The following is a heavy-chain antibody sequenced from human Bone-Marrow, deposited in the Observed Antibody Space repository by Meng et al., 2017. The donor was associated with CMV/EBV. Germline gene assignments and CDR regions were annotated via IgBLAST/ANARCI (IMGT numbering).Heavy chain of an antibody. CDR3: ARDRYAPGYYYGMDV. J-gene: IGHJ6*02. CDR1: GCTFSSYA. Sequence: SVKVSCKASGCTFSSYAISWVRQAPGQGLEWMGGIIPIFGTANYAQKFQGRVTMTTDESTSTAYMELSRLRSEDTAVYYCARDRYAPGYYYGMDVWGQGATVTVSS. D-gene: IGHD3-10*01. CDR2: IIPIFGTA. V-gene: IGHV1-69*05.